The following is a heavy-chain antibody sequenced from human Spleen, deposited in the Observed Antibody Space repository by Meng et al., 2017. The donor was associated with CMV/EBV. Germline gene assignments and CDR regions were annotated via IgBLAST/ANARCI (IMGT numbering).Heavy chain of an antibody. J-gene: IGHJ4*02. CDR1: GFTVSSSY. CDR2: IYKDGKT. CDR3: ARETSYNFDY. V-gene: IGHV3-53*01. Sequence: GESLKISCAVSGFTVSSSYMTWVRQAPGKGLEWVSFIYKDGKTSYADSVKGRFTISRDSSKNTLYPQMNSLRAEDTAVYYCARETSYNFDYWGQGTLVTVSS.